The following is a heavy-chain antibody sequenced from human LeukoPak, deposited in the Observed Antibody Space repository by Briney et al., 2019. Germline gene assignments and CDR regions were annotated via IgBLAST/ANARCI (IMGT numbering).Heavy chain of an antibody. CDR1: GFSLSTSGVG. V-gene: IGHV2-5*02. Sequence: SGPTLVKPPQTLTLTCTFSGFSLSTSGVGVGWIRQPPGKALEWLSLIYWDDDKRYSPSLKSRLTITKDTSKSQVVLTMTNMDPVDTATYYCAHSREGPDGSSFDYWGQGTLVTVSS. D-gene: IGHD1-26*01. CDR3: AHSREGPDGSSFDY. J-gene: IGHJ4*02. CDR2: IYWDDDK.